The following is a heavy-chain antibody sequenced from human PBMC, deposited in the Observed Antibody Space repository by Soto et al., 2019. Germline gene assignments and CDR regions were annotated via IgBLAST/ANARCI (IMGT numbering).Heavy chain of an antibody. Sequence: PSATLSLTCTVSGGSISSSYWSTFRQPTGKGLESIGYIYSSGSTNYNPSLTIRVTISVDTTKNQFSLKRSSVTAADTAVYYCARLIVEVYIGYDSLSREYYYYGMDVWGQGTTVTVS. J-gene: IGHJ6*02. CDR2: IYSSGST. V-gene: IGHV4-59*08. D-gene: IGHD5-12*01. CDR3: ARLIVEVYIGYDSLSREYYYYGMDV. CDR1: GGSISSSY.